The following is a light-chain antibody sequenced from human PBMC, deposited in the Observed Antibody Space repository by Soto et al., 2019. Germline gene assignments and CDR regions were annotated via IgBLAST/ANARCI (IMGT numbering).Light chain of an antibody. CDR2: AAT. CDR3: QHYNSYSEA. CDR1: QSIDYY. J-gene: IGKJ1*01. V-gene: IGKV1-16*01. Sequence: DIRVTQSPSSLSASLGDRVNIPCRTSQSIDYYLHWYRKKPGKAPRLLIYAATTLQSGVPSRFSGSGSGIEFNLTISRLQTDDFATYYCQHYNSYSEAVGQGTKVDIK.